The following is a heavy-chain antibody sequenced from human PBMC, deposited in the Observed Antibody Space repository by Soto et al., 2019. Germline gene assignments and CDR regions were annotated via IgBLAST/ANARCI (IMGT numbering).Heavy chain of an antibody. CDR1: GFTVSSNY. CDR3: ARVRLVGYYGMDV. D-gene: IGHD6-6*01. CDR2: ISSSSSYI. Sequence: GGSLRLSCAASGFTVSSNYTSWVRQAPGKGLEWVSSISSSSSYIYYADSVKGRFTISRDNAKNSLYLQMNSLRAEDTAVYYCARVRLVGYYGMDVWGQGTTVTVSS. J-gene: IGHJ6*02. V-gene: IGHV3-21*01.